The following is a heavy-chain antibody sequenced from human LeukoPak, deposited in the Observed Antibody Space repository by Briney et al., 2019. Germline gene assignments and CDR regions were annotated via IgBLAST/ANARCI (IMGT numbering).Heavy chain of an antibody. J-gene: IGHJ4*02. CDR3: ARVRLRGFYFDY. D-gene: IGHD4-17*01. V-gene: IGHV4-34*01. CDR2: INHSGST. Sequence: PETLSLTCAVYGGSFSGYYWSWIRQLPGKGLEWIGEINHSGSTNYNPSLKSRVTISVDTSKNQFSLKLSSVTAADTAVYYCARVRLRGFYFDYWGQGTLVTVSS. CDR1: GGSFSGYY.